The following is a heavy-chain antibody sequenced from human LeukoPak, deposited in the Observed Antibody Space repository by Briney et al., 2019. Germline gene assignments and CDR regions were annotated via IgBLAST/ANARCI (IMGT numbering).Heavy chain of an antibody. V-gene: IGHV1-46*01. J-gene: IGHJ4*02. CDR1: GYTSTSYY. CDR3: ARTWLRYSSSWYLDY. D-gene: IGHD6-13*01. CDR2: INPSGGST. Sequence: ASVKVSCKASGYTSTSYYMHWVRQAPGQGLEWMGIINPSGGSTSYAQKFQGRVTMTRDTSTSTVYMELSSLRSEDTAVYYCARTWLRYSSSWYLDYWGQGTLVTVSS.